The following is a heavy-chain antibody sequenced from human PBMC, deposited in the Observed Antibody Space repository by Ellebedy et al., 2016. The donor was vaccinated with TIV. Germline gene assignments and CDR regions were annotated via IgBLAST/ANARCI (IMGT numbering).Heavy chain of an antibody. V-gene: IGHV4-39*01. D-gene: IGHD6-25*01. J-gene: IGHJ3*02. CDR1: SGSVIRSGYY. Sequence: SETLSLXXSVSSGSVIRSGYYCTSFRQPLGHGLEWIGSLYYSGSTWYNPSLKSRVTISVDTSKNQFSLRLRSVTAADTAVYYCATSAAIDAFDIWGQGTMVTVSS. CDR3: ATSAAIDAFDI. CDR2: LYYSGST.